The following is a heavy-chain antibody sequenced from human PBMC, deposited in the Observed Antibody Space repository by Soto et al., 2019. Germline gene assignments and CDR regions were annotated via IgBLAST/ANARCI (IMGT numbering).Heavy chain of an antibody. CDR2: ISGSGGST. V-gene: IGHV3-23*01. J-gene: IGHJ6*02. D-gene: IGHD6-19*01. CDR3: ARVAGTYYYYGMDV. CDR1: GFTFSSYA. Sequence: GGSLRLSCAASGFTFSSYAMSWVRQAPGRGLEWVSAISGSGGSTYYADSVKGRFTISRDNSKNTLYLQMNGLRAEDTAVYYCARVAGTYYYYGMDVWGQGTTVTVSS.